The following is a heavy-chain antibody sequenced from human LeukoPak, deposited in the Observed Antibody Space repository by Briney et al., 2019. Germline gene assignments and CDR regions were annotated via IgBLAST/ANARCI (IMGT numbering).Heavy chain of an antibody. CDR1: GFTFSGYS. V-gene: IGHV3-48*01. Sequence: GGSLRLSCAASGFTFSGYSMNWVRQAPGKGLEWVSYISSSTSGSSSTIYYADSVKGRFTISRDNSKNTLYLQMNSLRAEDTAVYYCARARGYSAYDDFPYWGQGTLVTVSS. J-gene: IGHJ4*02. CDR3: ARARGYSAYDDFPY. D-gene: IGHD5-12*01. CDR2: ISSSTSGSSSTI.